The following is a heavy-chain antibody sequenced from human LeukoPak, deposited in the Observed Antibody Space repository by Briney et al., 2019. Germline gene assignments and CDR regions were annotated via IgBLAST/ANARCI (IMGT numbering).Heavy chain of an antibody. CDR2: ISRSSSYI. CDR1: GFTFSSYS. Sequence: PGGSLRLSCTASGFTFSSYSMSRVRQAPGKGLEWVSSISRSSSYIYYADSVKGRFTISRDNAKNSLHLQMNSLRADDTAVYYCTRGHVRASWGQGTRVSVSS. D-gene: IGHD2-8*01. CDR3: TRGHVRAS. J-gene: IGHJ4*02. V-gene: IGHV3-21*01.